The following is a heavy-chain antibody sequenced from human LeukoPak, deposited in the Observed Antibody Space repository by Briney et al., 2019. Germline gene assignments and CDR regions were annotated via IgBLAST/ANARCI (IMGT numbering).Heavy chain of an antibody. CDR3: ARDQAVCSSTSCYHYYYFYAMDV. Sequence: PGGSLRLSCAASGFTFSTYWMTWVRQAPGKGLAWVANIKQDGSENYYVDSVKGRFTISRDNAKNSLYLQMNSLRAEDTAVYYCARDQAVCSSTSCYHYYYFYAMDVWGQGTTVTVSS. D-gene: IGHD2-2*01. J-gene: IGHJ6*02. V-gene: IGHV3-7*01. CDR1: GFTFSTYW. CDR2: IKQDGSEN.